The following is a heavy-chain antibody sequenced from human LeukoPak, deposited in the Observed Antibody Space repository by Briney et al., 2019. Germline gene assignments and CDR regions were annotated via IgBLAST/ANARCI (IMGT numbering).Heavy chain of an antibody. CDR1: GYTLSELS. D-gene: IGHD6-19*01. Sequence: ASVKVSCKVSGYTLSELSMHWVRQAPGEGLEWMGGFDPEDGKTVYAQKFQGRVSLTEDTSTDTAYMELGSLRSDDTAIYYCAIERVAVAEKWGQGTLVTVSS. CDR3: AIERVAVAEK. CDR2: FDPEDGKT. V-gene: IGHV1-24*01. J-gene: IGHJ4*02.